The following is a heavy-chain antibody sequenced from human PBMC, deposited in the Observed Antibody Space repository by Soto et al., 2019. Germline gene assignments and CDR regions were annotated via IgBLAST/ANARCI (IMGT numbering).Heavy chain of an antibody. CDR2: INAGNGNT. CDR3: ARHVDSGYDYVNFDY. J-gene: IGHJ4*02. CDR1: GYTFTSYA. D-gene: IGHD5-12*01. V-gene: IGHV1-3*01. Sequence: GASVKVSCKASGYTFTSYAMHWVRQAPGQRLEWMGWINAGNGNTKYSQKFQGRVTITRDTSASTAYMELSSLRSEDTAVYYCARHVDSGYDYVNFDYWGQGTLVTVSS.